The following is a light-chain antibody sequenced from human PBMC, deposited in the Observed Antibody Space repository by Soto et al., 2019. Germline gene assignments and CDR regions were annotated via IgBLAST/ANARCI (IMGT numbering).Light chain of an antibody. V-gene: IGKV3D-15*01. CDR1: QSIGDT. J-gene: IGKJ5*01. Sequence: EIVMTQSPATLSVSPGGRATLSCRASQSIGDTLAWYQQRPGQAPRLLIYGASTRAAGIPDRFSGSGSGTDFTLTITGLEPEDSAVYFCQQYTGPPTTFGQGTRLEI. CDR3: QQYTGPPTT. CDR2: GAS.